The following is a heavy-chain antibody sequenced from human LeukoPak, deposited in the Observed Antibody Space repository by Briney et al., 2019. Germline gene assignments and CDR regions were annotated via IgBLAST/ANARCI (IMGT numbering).Heavy chain of an antibody. J-gene: IGHJ4*02. CDR2: INPNSGGT. D-gene: IGHD3-10*01. CDR1: GYTFTCYY. Sequence: ASVTVSCKASGYTFTCYYMHWVRQAPGQGLEWMGWINPNSGGTNYAQKFQGRVTMTRDTSISTAYMELSRLRSDDTAVYYCARARTTSRTGSYYNWGQGTLVTVSS. CDR3: ARARTTSRTGSYYN. V-gene: IGHV1-2*02.